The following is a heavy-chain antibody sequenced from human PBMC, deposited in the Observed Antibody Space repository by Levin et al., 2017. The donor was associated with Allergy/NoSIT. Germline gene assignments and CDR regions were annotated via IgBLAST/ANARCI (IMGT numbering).Heavy chain of an antibody. CDR1: GFTFSSYS. V-gene: IGHV3-21*01. CDR2: ISSSSSYI. D-gene: IGHD3-22*01. Sequence: GGSLRLSCAASGFTFSSYSMNWVRQAPGKGLEWVSSISSSSSYIYYADSVKGRFTISRDNAKNSLYLQMNSLRAEDTAVYYCARNLLLNYYDSSGYIYGMDVWGQGTTVTVSS. J-gene: IGHJ6*02. CDR3: ARNLLLNYYDSSGYIYGMDV.